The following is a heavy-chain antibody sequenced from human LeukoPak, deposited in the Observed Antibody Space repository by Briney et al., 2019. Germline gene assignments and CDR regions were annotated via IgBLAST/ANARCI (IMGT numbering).Heavy chain of an antibody. CDR2: IYYSGST. V-gene: IGHV4-59*08. Sequence: PSETLSLTCTVSGGSISSYYWSWIRQPPGKGLEWFGYIYYSGSTNYNPSLKSRVTISVDTSKNQFSLKLSSVTAADTAVYYCASSYSSGWTGPFDYWGQGTLVTVSS. CDR3: ASSYSSGWTGPFDY. D-gene: IGHD6-19*01. CDR1: GGSISSYY. J-gene: IGHJ4*02.